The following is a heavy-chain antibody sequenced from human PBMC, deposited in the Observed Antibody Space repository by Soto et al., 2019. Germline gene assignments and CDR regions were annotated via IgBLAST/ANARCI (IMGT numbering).Heavy chain of an antibody. V-gene: IGHV4-59*01. J-gene: IGHJ4*02. CDR2: IYYSGST. D-gene: IGHD1-1*01. Sequence: SETLSLTCTVSGGSISSYYWSWIRQPPGKGLEWIGYIYYSGSTNYNPSLKSRVTISVDTSKNQFSLKLSSVTAADTAVYYCARVHAVEMATTQPYYFDYWGQGTLVTVSS. CDR3: ARVHAVEMATTQPYYFDY. CDR1: GGSISSYY.